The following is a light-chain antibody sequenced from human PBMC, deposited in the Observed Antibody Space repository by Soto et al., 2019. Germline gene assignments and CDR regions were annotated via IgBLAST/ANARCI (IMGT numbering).Light chain of an antibody. CDR3: QQRSNWPST. CDR2: GAS. Sequence: EIVLTQSPGTLSLSPGERATLSCRASQSVSNNYLAWYQQKPGQAPRLLIYGASNRATGIPDRFSGSGSGTDFTLTISRLEPEDFAVYYCQQRSNWPSTFGQGTRLEIK. CDR1: QSVSNNY. V-gene: IGKV3D-20*02. J-gene: IGKJ5*01.